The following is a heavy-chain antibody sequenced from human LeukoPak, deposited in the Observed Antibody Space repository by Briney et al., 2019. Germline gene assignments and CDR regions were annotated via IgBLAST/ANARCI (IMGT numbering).Heavy chain of an antibody. CDR3: ARGTPSGWYGAVY. V-gene: IGHV1-8*01. CDR2: MNPNSANT. D-gene: IGHD6-19*01. J-gene: IGHJ4*02. Sequence: ASVKVSCKASGYTFTSYDINWVRQATGQGLEWMGWMNPNSANTGYAQKFQGRVTMTRNTSINTAYMELTSLRSEDTAVYYCARGTPSGWYGAVYWGQGTLVTVSS. CDR1: GYTFTSYD.